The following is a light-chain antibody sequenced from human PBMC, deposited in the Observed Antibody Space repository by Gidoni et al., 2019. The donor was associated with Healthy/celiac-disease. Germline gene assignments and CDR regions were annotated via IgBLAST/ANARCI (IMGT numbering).Light chain of an antibody. Sequence: DIQMTTSPSTLSASVGDRVTITCRASQSISSWLAWYQQKPRKAPKLLIYKAASLESGVPSRFSGSGSGTEFTLTISSLQPDDVATDYCQQYNSYPLTFGGGTKVEIK. CDR2: KAA. V-gene: IGKV1-5*03. J-gene: IGKJ4*01. CDR1: QSISSW. CDR3: QQYNSYPLT.